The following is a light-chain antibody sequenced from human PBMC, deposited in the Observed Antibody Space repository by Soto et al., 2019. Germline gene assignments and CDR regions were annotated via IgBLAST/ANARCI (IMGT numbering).Light chain of an antibody. J-gene: IGKJ5*01. Sequence: EILMTQSPDSLSLSPGETATLSFMASQSLNTDLAWYQQKPGQAPRLLLYGASTRATGISTRFSGGGSGTEFTLTISGLQSEDSAVYYCQQYKSWPPITFGQGTRLEIK. V-gene: IGKV3-15*01. CDR1: QSLNTD. CDR2: GAS. CDR3: QQYKSWPPIT.